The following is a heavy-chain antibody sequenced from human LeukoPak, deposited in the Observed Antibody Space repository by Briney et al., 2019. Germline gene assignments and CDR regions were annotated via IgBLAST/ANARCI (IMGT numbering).Heavy chain of an antibody. J-gene: IGHJ4*02. V-gene: IGHV4-39*01. CDR3: ARVISDSSGWRSDY. Sequence: SETLSLTCTVFGGSISSSSYYWGWIRQPPGKGLEWIGSIYYSGSTYYNPSLKSRVTISVDTSKNQFSLKLSSVTAADTAVYYCARVISDSSGWRSDYWGQGTLVTVSS. CDR1: GGSISSSSYY. D-gene: IGHD6-19*01. CDR2: IYYSGST.